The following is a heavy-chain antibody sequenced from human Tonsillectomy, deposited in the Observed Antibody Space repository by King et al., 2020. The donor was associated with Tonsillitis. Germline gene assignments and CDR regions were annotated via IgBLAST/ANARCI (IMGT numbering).Heavy chain of an antibody. V-gene: IGHV4-61*01. CDR1: GGSVSSGSYY. J-gene: IGHJ6*02. CDR2: IYYSGST. Sequence: QLQESGPGLVKPSETLSLTCTVSGGSVSSGSYYWSWIRQPPGKGLEWIGYIYYSGSTNNNPSLKSRVSSSIDTAKNPFSLKLSSVTAADTAVYYGSRGSAVVKNGMDVWGQGTTVTVSS. CDR3: SRGSAVVKNGMDV. D-gene: IGHD4-23*01.